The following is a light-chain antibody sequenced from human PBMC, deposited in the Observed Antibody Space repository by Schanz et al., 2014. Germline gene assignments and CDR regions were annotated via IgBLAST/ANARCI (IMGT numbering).Light chain of an antibody. J-gene: IGKJ1*01. CDR2: AAS. Sequence: DIQMTQSPSSLSASVGDRVTLTCRASQSISSYLNWYQQKPGKAPKLLIYAASSLQSGVPSRFSGSGSGTEFTLTISSLQPDDFATYYCQEYNIYPWTFGQGTQVEIK. CDR3: QEYNIYPWT. V-gene: IGKV1-39*01. CDR1: QSISSY.